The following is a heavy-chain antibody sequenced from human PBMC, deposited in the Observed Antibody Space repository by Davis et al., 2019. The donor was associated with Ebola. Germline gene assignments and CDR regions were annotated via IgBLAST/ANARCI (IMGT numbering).Heavy chain of an antibody. Sequence: PETLSPTCVLYGGSFSDFLWCWFRPSPGKGLERIGKLSHGGVSDIAPSLRSRVTISVDTSQNQFSLLMSSVTAADTAVYYCAMTTKTSISASGLGYTYCVPLSQGSLVTVAS. CDR3: AMTTKTSISASGLGYTYCVP. CDR1: GGSFSDFL. V-gene: IGHV4-34*01. J-gene: IGHJ5*02. D-gene: IGHD2/OR15-2a*01. CDR2: LSHGGVS.